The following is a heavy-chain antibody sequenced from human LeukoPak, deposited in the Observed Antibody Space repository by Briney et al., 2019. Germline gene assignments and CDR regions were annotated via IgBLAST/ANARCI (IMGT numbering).Heavy chain of an antibody. V-gene: IGHV3-23*01. J-gene: IGHJ4*02. CDR3: AKSGKASCSGGSCYSVDN. CDR2: ISAGGGYT. CDR1: AFTVSSYA. D-gene: IGHD2-15*01. Sequence: GGSLRLSCAASAFTVSSYAMRWVRQAPGKGLEWVSAISAGGGYTYYADSVKGRFTISRDNSKNTLYLHMNSLRAEDTAVYYCAKSGKASCSGGSCYSVDNWGQGTLVTVSS.